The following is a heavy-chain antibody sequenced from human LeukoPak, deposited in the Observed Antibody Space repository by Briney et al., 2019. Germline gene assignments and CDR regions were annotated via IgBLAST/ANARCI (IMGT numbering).Heavy chain of an antibody. D-gene: IGHD6-13*01. V-gene: IGHV3-73*01. CDR3: ITRPEDAAAGLDF. J-gene: IGHJ4*02. CDR2: IRSKANSYAT. Sequence: PGGSLRLSCAASGFTFSGSAMHWVRQASGKGLEWVGRIRSKANSYATAYAASVKGRFTTSRDDSKNTAYLQMNSLKTEDTAVYYCITRPEDAAAGLDFWGQGTLVTVSS. CDR1: GFTFSGSA.